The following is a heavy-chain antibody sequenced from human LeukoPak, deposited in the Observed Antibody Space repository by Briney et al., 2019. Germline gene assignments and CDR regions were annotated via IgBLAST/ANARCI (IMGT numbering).Heavy chain of an antibody. J-gene: IGHJ4*02. CDR2: ISSSGSTK. D-gene: IGHD2-8*02. CDR1: GFTFSSYE. Sequence: GGSLRLSCVASGFTFSSYEMNWVRQAPGKGREWVSYISSSGSTKYFADSVKGRFTISRDNAKDSLYRQMNSLRAEDTAVYYCARDSGGYGDYWGQGTLVTVPS. CDR3: ARDSGGYGDY. V-gene: IGHV3-48*03.